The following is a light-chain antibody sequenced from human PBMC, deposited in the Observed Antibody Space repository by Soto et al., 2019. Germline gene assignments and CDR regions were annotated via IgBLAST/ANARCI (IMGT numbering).Light chain of an antibody. CDR3: QSYDSSLRGSV. V-gene: IGLV1-40*01. Sequence: QSVLTQPPSVSGAPGQRVTISCTGSSSNIGAGYYVHWYQQLPGTAPKVLIYGNSNRPSWVPDRFSGSKSGTSTSLAITGLQPEDEADYYCQSYDSSLRGSVFGGGTKLTVL. CDR1: SSNIGAGYY. J-gene: IGLJ2*01. CDR2: GNS.